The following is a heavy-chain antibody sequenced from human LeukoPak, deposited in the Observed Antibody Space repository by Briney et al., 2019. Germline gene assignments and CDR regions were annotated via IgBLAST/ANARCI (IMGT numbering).Heavy chain of an antibody. CDR2: VYYSGST. D-gene: IGHD5-12*01. J-gene: IGHJ4*02. CDR1: GDPISSYSDY. Sequence: SETLSLTCTVSGDPISSYSDYTNYKWTWIRQPPGKGLEWFGYVYYSGSTNYNPSLKSRVTISVDASKNQFSLKLTSVTAADTAVYYCAREYSGFDYWGQGTLVTVSS. V-gene: IGHV4-61*01. CDR3: AREYSGFDY.